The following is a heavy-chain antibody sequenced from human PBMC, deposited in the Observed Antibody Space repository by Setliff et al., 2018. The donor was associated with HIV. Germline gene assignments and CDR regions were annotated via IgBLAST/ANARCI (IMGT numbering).Heavy chain of an antibody. D-gene: IGHD3-10*01. J-gene: IGHJ3*02. CDR3: ASKGGSGNYPDSDAFDI. CDR2: INPSGDIT. V-gene: IGHV1-46*01. CDR1: GNTFSSHY. Sequence: ASVKVSCKASGNTFSSHYMHWVRQAPGKGLEWMGLINPSGDITSYAEEFQGRVTMTRDTSTSTVYMELRSLRSEDTAIYYCASKGGSGNYPDSDAFDIWGQGTLVTVSS.